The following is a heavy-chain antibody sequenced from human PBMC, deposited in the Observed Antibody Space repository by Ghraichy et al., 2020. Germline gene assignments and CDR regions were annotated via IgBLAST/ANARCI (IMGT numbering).Heavy chain of an antibody. CDR1: GGSISSYY. J-gene: IGHJ2*01. D-gene: IGHD5-24*01. CDR2: ISTSGST. CDR3: AISPFDGYNSYWYFDL. V-gene: IGHV4-4*07. Sequence: SETLSLTCTVSGGSISSYYWSWIRQPAGKGLEWIGRISTSGSTNYNPYLKSRVTMSVDTSKNQFSLKLSSVTAADTAVYYCAISPFDGYNSYWYFDLWGRGTLVTVSS.